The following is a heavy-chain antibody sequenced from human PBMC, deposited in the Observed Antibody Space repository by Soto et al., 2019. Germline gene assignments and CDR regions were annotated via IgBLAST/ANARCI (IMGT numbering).Heavy chain of an antibody. Sequence: PSETLSLTCAVSGGSISSSNWWSWVRQPPGKGLEWIGEIYHSGSTNYNPSLKSRVTISVDKSKNQFSLKLSSVIAADTAVYYCAIDPRGKDRRQDYYYYGMDVWGQGTTVTVSS. V-gene: IGHV4-4*02. CDR3: AIDPRGKDRRQDYYYYGMDV. D-gene: IGHD2-15*01. J-gene: IGHJ6*02. CDR2: IYHSGST. CDR1: GGSISSSNW.